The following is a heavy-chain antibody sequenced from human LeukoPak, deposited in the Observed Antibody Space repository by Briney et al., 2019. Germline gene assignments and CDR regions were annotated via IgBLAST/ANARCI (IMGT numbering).Heavy chain of an antibody. J-gene: IGHJ4*02. V-gene: IGHV3-23*01. CDR3: ARKAQYNGHYPLDY. CDR2: TSDRGDYT. D-gene: IGHD1-7*01. CDR1: GFIVSSDY. Sequence: GGSLRLSCAVSGFIVSSDYMSWVRQAPGKGLEWVSGTSDRGDYTYYANSVKGRFTISRDSSKNTLFLQMNSLRAEDTALYFCARKAQYNGHYPLDYWGQGTLVTVSS.